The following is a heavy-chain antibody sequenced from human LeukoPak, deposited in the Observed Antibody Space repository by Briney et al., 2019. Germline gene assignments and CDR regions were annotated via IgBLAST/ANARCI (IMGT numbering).Heavy chain of an antibody. V-gene: IGHV3-49*04. D-gene: IGHD2-2*01. CDR1: AFTFGDYA. CDR3: TRDPYPLGYCSSTCRYP. J-gene: IGHJ5*02. CDR2: IRSKAYGGTT. Sequence: GRSLRLSCTASAFTFGDYAMSWVRQAPGKGLEWVGFIRSKAYGGTTEYAASVKGRFTISRDDSKSIAYLQMNSLKTEDTAVYYCTRDPYPLGYCSSTCRYPWGQGTLVTVSS.